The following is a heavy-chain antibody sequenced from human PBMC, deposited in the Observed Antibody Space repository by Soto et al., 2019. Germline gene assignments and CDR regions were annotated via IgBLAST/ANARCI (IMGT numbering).Heavy chain of an antibody. Sequence: QVQLQQWGAGLLKPSETLSLTCAVYGGSFSGYYWSWIRQPPGKGLEWIGEINHSGSTNYNPSLKSRVTISVDTSKNQSSLKLSSVTAADTAVYYCATGYSSSWSPNNWFDPWGQGTLVTVSS. CDR1: GGSFSGYY. CDR2: INHSGST. V-gene: IGHV4-34*01. CDR3: ATGYSSSWSPNNWFDP. J-gene: IGHJ5*02. D-gene: IGHD6-13*01.